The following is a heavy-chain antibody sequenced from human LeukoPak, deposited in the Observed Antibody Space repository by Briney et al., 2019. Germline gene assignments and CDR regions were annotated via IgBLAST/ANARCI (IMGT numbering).Heavy chain of an antibody. CDR2: ISDDGERK. CDR1: GFTFSNYY. D-gene: IGHD4/OR15-4a*01. J-gene: IGHJ4*02. V-gene: IGHV3-30*18. Sequence: GGSLRLSCVASGFTFSNYYMHWVRQAPGKGLEWLAIISDDGERKFYADSVRGRITISRDKSKNTLFLQMNSLRADDTAVYFCAKDLSGHWCIDYWGQGTLVTVSS. CDR3: AKDLSGHWCIDY.